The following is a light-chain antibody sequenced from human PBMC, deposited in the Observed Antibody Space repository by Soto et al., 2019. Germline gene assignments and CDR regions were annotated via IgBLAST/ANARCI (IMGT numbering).Light chain of an antibody. J-gene: IGLJ1*01. CDR1: SSDVGAYDF. V-gene: IGLV2-8*01. Sequence: QSALTQPPSAYGSLGQSVTISCAGTSSDVGAYDFVSWYQRHPDKVPKLIIYEVSNRPSGVPDRFSGSKSGNTASLTVSGLQAEDEAEYYCSSYAGNNMRVFGTGTKLTVL. CDR2: EVS. CDR3: SSYAGNNMRV.